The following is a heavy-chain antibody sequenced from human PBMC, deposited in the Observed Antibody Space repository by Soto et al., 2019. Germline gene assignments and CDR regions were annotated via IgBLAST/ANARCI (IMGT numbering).Heavy chain of an antibody. J-gene: IGHJ6*02. CDR3: ARWALGDYAFYYGMDV. D-gene: IGHD4-17*01. V-gene: IGHV3-30-3*01. Sequence: GGSLRLSCAASGFTFTTYAMHWVRQAPDKGLEWVAVISYDGSNKFYADSVKGRFTISTDNSKNTLYLQMNSLRAEDTALYYCARWALGDYAFYYGMDVWGQGTTVTVSS. CDR1: GFTFTTYA. CDR2: ISYDGSNK.